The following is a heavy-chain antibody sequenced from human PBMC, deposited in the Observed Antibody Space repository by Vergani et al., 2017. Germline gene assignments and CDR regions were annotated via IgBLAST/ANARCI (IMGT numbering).Heavy chain of an antibody. V-gene: IGHV4-34*02. D-gene: IGHD3-10*01. CDR3: AVRARVNLVGGEIVTKRTVDY. CDR2: INNDGHT. J-gene: IGHJ4*02. CDR1: GESFSSFY. Sequence: QVQLQQWGAGVVKPSGTLSLTCAVFGESFSSFYWSWIRQPPGKGLEWIGEINNDGHTNYNPSLESRVTVSRDTAKNQFSLNLMSVTAADTAMYYCAVRARVNLVGGEIVTKRTVDYWGQGTLVIVSS.